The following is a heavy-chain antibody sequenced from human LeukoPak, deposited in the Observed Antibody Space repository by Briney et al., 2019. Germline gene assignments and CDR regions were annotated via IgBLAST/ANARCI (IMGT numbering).Heavy chain of an antibody. J-gene: IGHJ3*02. CDR1: GFTFSSYG. D-gene: IGHD1-26*01. V-gene: IGHV3-30*02. CDR2: IRYDGSNK. Sequence: GGSLRLSCAASGFTFSSYGMHWVRQAPGKGLEWVTFIRYDGSNKYYADSVKGRFTISRDNSKNTLNLHMNSLRAEDTAVYYCARVRGVREPVDIWGQGTMVTVSS. CDR3: ARVRGVREPVDI.